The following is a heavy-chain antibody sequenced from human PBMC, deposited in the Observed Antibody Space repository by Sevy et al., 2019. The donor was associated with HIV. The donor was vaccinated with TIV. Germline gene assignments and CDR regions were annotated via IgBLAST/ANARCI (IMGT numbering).Heavy chain of an antibody. J-gene: IGHJ4*02. D-gene: IGHD1-26*01. Sequence: ASVKVSCKTSGYTFTDYGIGWVRQAPGQGLEWVSWINPSDGNRNYAQRLQGRVTMTTVTSTSTAYMELWSLRSDDTAIYYCARDVTGNYYVDYWGQGTLVTVSS. CDR1: GYTFTDYG. CDR3: ARDVTGNYYVDY. CDR2: INPSDGNR. V-gene: IGHV1-18*01.